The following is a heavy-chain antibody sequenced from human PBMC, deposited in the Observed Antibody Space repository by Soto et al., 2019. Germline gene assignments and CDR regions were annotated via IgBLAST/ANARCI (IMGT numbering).Heavy chain of an antibody. D-gene: IGHD5-12*01. CDR3: VRAAGYSGNDYVYYYGMDV. J-gene: IGHJ6*02. V-gene: IGHV3-33*01. CDR2: VWYDGGNK. CDR1: GFTFSSYG. Sequence: QVQLVESGGGVVQPGRSLRLSCAVSGFTFSSYGMHWVRQAPGKGLEWVALVWYDGGNKYYADSVKGRFTISRDNSKKTLYLQMNSLRGEDTAVYYCVRAAGYSGNDYVYYYGMDVWGQGTTVTVSS.